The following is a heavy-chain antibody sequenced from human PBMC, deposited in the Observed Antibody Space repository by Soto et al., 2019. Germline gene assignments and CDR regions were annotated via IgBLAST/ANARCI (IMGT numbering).Heavy chain of an antibody. V-gene: IGHV4-61*01. CDR1: GGSVSSGTYF. CDR3: ARSPNYYYYGFDV. CDR2: IYYSGST. Sequence: SETLSLTCTVSGGSVSSGTYFWSWIRQSPGKGLEWIAYIYYSGSTNYNPSLQRRSTISVDTSKSQVSLTLTYVTAADAAVYYCARSPNYYYYGFDVWGQGTKVTVSS. J-gene: IGHJ6*02.